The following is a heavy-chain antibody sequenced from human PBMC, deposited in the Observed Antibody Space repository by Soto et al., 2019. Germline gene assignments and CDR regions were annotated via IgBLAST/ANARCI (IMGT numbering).Heavy chain of an antibody. Sequence: ASVEVSCKASGYTFTSYGLSWVRQAPGQGLEWMGWISAYNGNTKYAQKLQGRVTMTTDTSTNTAYMDLRSLRSDDTAVYYCARDSPPVDYWGQGTLVTVSS. CDR2: ISAYNGNT. CDR3: ARDSPPVDY. CDR1: GYTFTSYG. J-gene: IGHJ4*02. V-gene: IGHV1-18*01.